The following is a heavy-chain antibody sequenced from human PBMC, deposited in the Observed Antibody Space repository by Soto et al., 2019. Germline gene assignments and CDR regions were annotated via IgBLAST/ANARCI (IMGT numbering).Heavy chain of an antibody. Sequence: SETLSLTCSVLDDSISDSRYYWGWIRQSPEKGLEWIGSISHDGHAYYNPPLKSRVTLFADTSRNQFSLKMKSVTVADTALYFCARQVYGDYLRGNWFDPWGQGAPVTVSS. CDR3: ARQVYGDYLRGNWFDP. V-gene: IGHV4-39*01. D-gene: IGHD4-17*01. J-gene: IGHJ5*02. CDR1: DDSISDSRYY. CDR2: ISHDGHA.